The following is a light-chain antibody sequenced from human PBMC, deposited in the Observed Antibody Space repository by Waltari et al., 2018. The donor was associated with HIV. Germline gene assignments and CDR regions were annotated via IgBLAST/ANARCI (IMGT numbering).Light chain of an antibody. J-gene: IGLJ1*01. Sequence: QSALTQPASVSGSPGQSITISCTGTSSDVGGYNYVSWYQQHPGKAPKLMIYEVSHRPSGVSNRFSGSKSGNTASLTISGLQAEDEAEYYCSSYTSSSTYVLGTGTKVTVL. CDR1: SSDVGGYNY. CDR2: EVS. CDR3: SSYTSSSTYV. V-gene: IGLV2-14*01.